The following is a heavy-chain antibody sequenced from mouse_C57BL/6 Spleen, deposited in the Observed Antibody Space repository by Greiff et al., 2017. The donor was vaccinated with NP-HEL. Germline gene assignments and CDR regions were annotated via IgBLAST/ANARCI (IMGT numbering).Heavy chain of an antibody. CDR2: IRLKSDNYAT. V-gene: IGHV6-3*01. J-gene: IGHJ2*01. Sequence: EVQLVESGGGLVQPGGSMKLSCVASGFTFSNYWMNWVRQSPEKGLEWVAQIRLKSDNYATHYAESVKGRFTISRDDSKSSVYLQMNNLRAEDTGIYYCTAGDTVVAEDYFDYWGQGTTLTVSS. CDR3: TAGDTVVAEDYFDY. CDR1: GFTFSNYW. D-gene: IGHD1-1*01.